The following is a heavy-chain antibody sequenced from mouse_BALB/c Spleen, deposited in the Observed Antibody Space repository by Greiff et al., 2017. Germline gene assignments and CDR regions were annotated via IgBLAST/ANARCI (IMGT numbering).Heavy chain of an antibody. CDR3: VRGLYYDYDWFAY. CDR2: IWTGGGT. V-gene: IGHV2-9-2*01. Sequence: VQLQESGPGLVAPSQSLSITCTVSGFSLTSYDISWIRQPPGKGLEWLGVIWTGGGTNYNSAFMSRLSISKDNSKSQVFLKMNSLQTDDTAIYYCVRGLYYDYDWFAYWGQGTLVTVSA. D-gene: IGHD2-4*01. CDR1: GFSLTSYD. J-gene: IGHJ3*01.